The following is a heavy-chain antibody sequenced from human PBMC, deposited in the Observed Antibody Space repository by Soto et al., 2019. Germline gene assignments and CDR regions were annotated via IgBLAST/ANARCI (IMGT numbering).Heavy chain of an antibody. CDR3: ARSQGSSTSLEIYYYYYYGMDV. V-gene: IGHV1-69*01. D-gene: IGHD2-2*01. J-gene: IGHJ6*02. CDR1: GGTFSSYA. Sequence: QVQLVQSGAEVKKPGSSVKVSCKASGGTFSSYAISWVRQAPGQGLEWMGGIIPISETTNYAQKFQGRVTITADESKSTAYMELRSLRSEDPAVYSCARSQGSSTSLEIYYYYYYGMDVWGQGTTVTVSS. CDR2: IIPISETT.